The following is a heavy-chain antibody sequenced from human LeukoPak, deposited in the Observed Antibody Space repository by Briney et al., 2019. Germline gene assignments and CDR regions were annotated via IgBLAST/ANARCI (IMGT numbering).Heavy chain of an antibody. CDR3: AKESPLRPKAPFDY. CDR2: IYGGGTT. CDR1: GFTFSSYA. J-gene: IGHJ4*02. V-gene: IGHV3-23*03. Sequence: QPGGSLRLSCAASGFTFSSYAMSWVRQAPGKGLEWVSLIYGGGTTFYTDSVKGRFTISRDNFRNTMYLQMNSLRPEDTAVYYCAKESPLRPKAPFDYWGQGTLVTVSS.